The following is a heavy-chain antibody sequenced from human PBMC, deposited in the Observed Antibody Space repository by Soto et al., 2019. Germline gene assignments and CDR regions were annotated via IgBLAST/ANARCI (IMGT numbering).Heavy chain of an antibody. Sequence: QLVESGGGSVQPGGSLRLSCAAPGVAFSSYWMHWVRQVPGKGLVWVAHTNSYGSDTTYADSVKGRFTISRDNARNTLYLQMNSLRDEDTAVYYCVSERSGYSFDNWGQGALVIVSS. J-gene: IGHJ5*02. CDR3: VSERSGYSFDN. V-gene: IGHV3-74*03. CDR1: GVAFSSYW. D-gene: IGHD1-1*01. CDR2: TNSYGSDT.